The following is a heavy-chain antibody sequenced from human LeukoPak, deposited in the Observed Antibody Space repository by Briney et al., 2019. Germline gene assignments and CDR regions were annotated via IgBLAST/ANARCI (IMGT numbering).Heavy chain of an antibody. CDR1: GFTFNSYE. CDR2: ISTSGTTR. CDR3: AREIVSTVAGNFDY. V-gene: IGHV3-48*03. D-gene: IGHD6-19*01. Sequence: GGSLRLSCAASGFTFNSYEMIWVRQAPGKGLEWVSYISTSGTTRTYADSVKGRSTISRDNAKNSLYLEMNSLRAEDTAVYYCAREIVSTVAGNFDYWGQGTLVTVSS. J-gene: IGHJ4*02.